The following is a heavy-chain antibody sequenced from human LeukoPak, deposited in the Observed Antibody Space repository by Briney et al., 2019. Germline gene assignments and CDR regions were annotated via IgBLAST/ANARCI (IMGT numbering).Heavy chain of an antibody. CDR3: ASRYCSSTNCYWGSLFDY. J-gene: IGHJ4*02. CDR1: GGSISSGGYY. V-gene: IGHV4-31*03. Sequence: SQTLSLTCTVSGGSISSGGYYWSWIRQHPGKGLEWIGYIYYSGSTYYNPSLKSRVTISVDTSKNQFSLKLSSVTAADTAVYYCASRYCSSTNCYWGSLFDYWGQGTLVTVSS. CDR2: IYYSGST. D-gene: IGHD2-2*01.